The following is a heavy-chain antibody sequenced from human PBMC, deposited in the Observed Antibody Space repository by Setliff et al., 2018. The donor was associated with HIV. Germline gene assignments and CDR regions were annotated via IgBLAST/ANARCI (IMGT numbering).Heavy chain of an antibody. V-gene: IGHV5-51*01. J-gene: IGHJ1*01. CDR2: IHPRDFDI. CDR3: VRHFSYSSQFSALGY. CDR1: GYTFTNYW. Sequence: PGESLKISCKASGYTFTNYWTAWVRQMPGKGLERMGIIHPRDFDIKYSQSFQGQVTISADKSLSTAYLQWNSLKASDSGMYYCVRHFSYSSQFSALGYWGLGTLVTVSS. D-gene: IGHD3-22*01.